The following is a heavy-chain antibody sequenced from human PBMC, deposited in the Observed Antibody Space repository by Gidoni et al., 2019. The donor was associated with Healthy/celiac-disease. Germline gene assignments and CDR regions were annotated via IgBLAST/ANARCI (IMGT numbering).Heavy chain of an antibody. CDR3: ARGGEQWLDKGANDY. CDR1: GYTFTNYY. V-gene: IGHV1-46*01. CDR2: INPSGGST. D-gene: IGHD6-19*01. Sequence: QVQLVQSGAEVKKPGASVKVSCKASGYTFTNYYMHWVRQAPGQGLEWMGIINPSGGSTSYAQKFQGRGTMTRDTSTSTVYMELSSLRSEDTAVYYCARGGEQWLDKGANDYWGQGTLVTVSS. J-gene: IGHJ4*02.